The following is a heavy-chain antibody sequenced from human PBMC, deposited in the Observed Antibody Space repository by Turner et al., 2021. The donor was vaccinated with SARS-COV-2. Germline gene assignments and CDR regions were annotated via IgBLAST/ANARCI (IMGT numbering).Heavy chain of an antibody. J-gene: IGHJ4*02. CDR2: MYYSATT. CDR1: GGSISSYDYY. Sequence: QLQESGPGVVKPSETRSFTCTVSGGSISSYDYYWDWIRQPPGIGLEWIGSMYYSATTHYNPSLRGRVTISIDTSKNQFSLKVTSVTATDTAVYYCARRGDYWGQGMLVTVSS. D-gene: IGHD3-16*01. V-gene: IGHV4-39*01. CDR3: ARRGDY.